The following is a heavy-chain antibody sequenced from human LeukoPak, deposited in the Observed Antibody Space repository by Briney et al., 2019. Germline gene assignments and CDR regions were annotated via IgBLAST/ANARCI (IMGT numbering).Heavy chain of an antibody. CDR3: ARGSGPGQH. CDR1: GGSFRGYY. J-gene: IGHJ1*01. CDR2: INHSGST. D-gene: IGHD6-19*01. Sequence: PSETLSLTCAVYGGSFRGYYWSCIRQPPGKGLEWIGEINHSGSTNYNPSLKSRVTMSVDTSNNQFSLRLSSVTAADTAVYYCARGSGPGQHWGQGTLVTVSS. V-gene: IGHV4-34*01.